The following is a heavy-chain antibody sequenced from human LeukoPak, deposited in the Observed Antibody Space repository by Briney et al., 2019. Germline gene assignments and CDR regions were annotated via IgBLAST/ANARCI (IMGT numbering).Heavy chain of an antibody. Sequence: SETLSLICAVYGGSFSDYYWNWIRQSPGKGLEWIGEINHSGSTRYNPSLTGRVTISVDTSKNQFSLKLSSVTAADTAVYYCARGVDDAADGADCFDPWGQGTLVTVSS. CDR2: INHSGST. J-gene: IGHJ5*02. V-gene: IGHV4-34*01. CDR1: GGSFSDYY. D-gene: IGHD3-16*01. CDR3: ARGVDDAADGADCFDP.